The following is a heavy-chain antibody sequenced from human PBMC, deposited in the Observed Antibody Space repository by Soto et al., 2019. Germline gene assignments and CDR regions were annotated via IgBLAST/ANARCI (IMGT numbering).Heavy chain of an antibody. CDR3: ARDCSGWTPHYGMDV. V-gene: IGHV3-7*01. CDR1: GVTFSRYW. D-gene: IGHD6-19*01. J-gene: IGHJ6*02. CDR2: IKQDGSER. Sequence: PGGSVGLSCAASGVTFSRYWMSWVRQGPGRGLQLVANIKQDGSERYHVDSVKGRFTISRDNAKNLVYLQMNSLRAEDTAVYYCARDCSGWTPHYGMDVWGQGTTVTVSS.